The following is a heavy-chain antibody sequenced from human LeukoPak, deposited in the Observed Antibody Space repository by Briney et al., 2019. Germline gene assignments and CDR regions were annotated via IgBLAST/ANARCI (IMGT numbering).Heavy chain of an antibody. D-gene: IGHD6-19*01. V-gene: IGHV3-74*01. CDR3: AKGSYSSGWYVSY. CDR1: GFTFSSYW. Sequence: GGSLRLSCAASGFTFSSYWMHWVRQAPGKGLVWVSRINTDGSSTSYADSVKGRFTISRDNSKNTLYLQMNSLRAEDTAVYYCAKGSYSSGWYVSYWGQGTLVTVSS. CDR2: INTDGSST. J-gene: IGHJ4*02.